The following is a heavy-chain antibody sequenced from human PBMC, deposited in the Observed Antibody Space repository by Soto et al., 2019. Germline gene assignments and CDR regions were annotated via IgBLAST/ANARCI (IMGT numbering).Heavy chain of an antibody. Sequence: EVKLLESGGGLVQPGGSLRLSCAASGFTFSGYAMSWVRQAPGKGLEWVSGISGSGRSTYYPDSVKGRFTISRDSSKNTLYLQMNSLRAEDTAVYYCAKHPYGGDYFDLWGRGTLVTVSS. V-gene: IGHV3-23*01. CDR1: GFTFSGYA. D-gene: IGHD2-21*01. CDR2: ISGSGRST. J-gene: IGHJ2*01. CDR3: AKHPYGGDYFDL.